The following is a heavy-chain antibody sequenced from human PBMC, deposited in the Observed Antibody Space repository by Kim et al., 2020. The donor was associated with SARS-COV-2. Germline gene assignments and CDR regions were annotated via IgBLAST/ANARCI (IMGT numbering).Heavy chain of an antibody. J-gene: IGHJ4*01. CDR3: AKVRPVVVIAMNWGFDY. D-gene: IGHD2-21*01. V-gene: IGHV3-30*18. CDR2: ISYDGSNK. Sequence: GGSLRLSCAASGFTFSSYGMHWVRQAPGKGLEWVAVISYDGSNKYYADSVKGRFTISRDNSKNTLYLQMNSLRAEDTAVYYCAKVRPVVVIAMNWGFDY. CDR1: GFTFSSYG.